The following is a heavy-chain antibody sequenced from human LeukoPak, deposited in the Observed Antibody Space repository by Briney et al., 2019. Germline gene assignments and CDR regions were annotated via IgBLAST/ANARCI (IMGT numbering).Heavy chain of an antibody. D-gene: IGHD3-9*01. J-gene: IGHJ3*02. Sequence: GGLRRFSSAASGFSFSCYWMSGFPQAPGKGAEGVATIKLDSSEKYYADSVKGRFTISRDNAKNSLYLQMNSLRAEDTAVYYCARDRSDILTGYNDAFDIWGQGTMVTVSS. CDR3: ARDRSDILTGYNDAFDI. CDR2: IKLDSSEK. V-gene: IGHV3-7*01. CDR1: GFSFSCYW.